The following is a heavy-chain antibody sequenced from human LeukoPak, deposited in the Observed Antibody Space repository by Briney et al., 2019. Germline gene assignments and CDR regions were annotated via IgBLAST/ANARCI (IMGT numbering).Heavy chain of an antibody. Sequence: SETLSLTCTVSGGSISSYYWSWTRQPPGKGLEWIGYIYYSGSTNYNPSLKSRVTISVDTSKNQFSLKLSSVTAADTAVYYCARQVAVAGIGAGEFDYWGQGTLVTVSS. J-gene: IGHJ4*02. CDR3: ARQVAVAGIGAGEFDY. CDR2: IYYSGST. V-gene: IGHV4-59*08. CDR1: GGSISSYY. D-gene: IGHD6-19*01.